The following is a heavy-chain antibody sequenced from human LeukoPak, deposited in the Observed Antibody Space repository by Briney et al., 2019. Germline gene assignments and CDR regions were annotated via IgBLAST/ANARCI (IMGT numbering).Heavy chain of an antibody. CDR3: ARGGSRSYTSSTLDY. CDR1: GVSITVYY. D-gene: IGHD6-6*01. V-gene: IGHV4-59*12. CDR2: ISYSGST. J-gene: IGHJ4*02. Sequence: PSETLSLSCTLSGVSITVYYWNWIRQSPGKGLEWIGSISYSGSTNYNPSLKSRVTISIDTSKNRFSLKVSSVIAADTAMYYCARGGSRSYTSSTLDYWGQGTLVTVSS.